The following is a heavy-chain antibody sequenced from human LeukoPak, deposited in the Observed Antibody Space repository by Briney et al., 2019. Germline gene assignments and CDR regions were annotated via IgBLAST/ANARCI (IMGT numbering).Heavy chain of an antibody. V-gene: IGHV3-30*03. CDR1: GFTFSSYG. CDR2: ISYDGSNK. J-gene: IGHJ3*02. D-gene: IGHD2-2*01. CDR3: ARDPASCTSTNCYGEAFDI. Sequence: GRSLRLSCAASGFTFSSYGMHWVRQAPGKGLEWVAVISYDGSNKYYADSVKGRFTISRDNAKSTLYLQMNSLRAEDTAVYYCARDPASCTSTNCYGEAFDIWGQGTMVTVSS.